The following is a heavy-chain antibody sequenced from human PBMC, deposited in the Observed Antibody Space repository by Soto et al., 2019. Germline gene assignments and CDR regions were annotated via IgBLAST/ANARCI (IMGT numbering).Heavy chain of an antibody. Sequence: GGSLRLSCAASGFTFSSYGMHWVRQAPGKGLEWVAVISYDGSNKYYADSVKGRFTISRDNSKNTLYLQMNSLRAEDTAVYYCAKVIWGSIAARLRAFDIWGQGTMVTVSS. CDR3: AKVIWGSIAARLRAFDI. J-gene: IGHJ3*02. D-gene: IGHD6-6*01. CDR1: GFTFSSYG. CDR2: ISYDGSNK. V-gene: IGHV3-30*18.